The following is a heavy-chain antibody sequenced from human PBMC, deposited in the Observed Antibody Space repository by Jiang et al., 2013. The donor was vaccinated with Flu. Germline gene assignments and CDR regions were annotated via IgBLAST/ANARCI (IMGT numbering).Heavy chain of an antibody. V-gene: IGHV4-39*01. D-gene: IGHD3-3*01. CDR3: LGFPNYDFWSGYYLGDAFDI. CDR2: IYYSGST. CDR1: GGSISSSSYY. J-gene: IGHJ3*02. Sequence: GSGLVKPSETLSLTCTVSGGSISSSSYYWGWIRQPPGKGLEWIGSIYYSGSTYYNPSPKSRVTISVDTSKNQFSLKLSSVTAADTAVYYCLGFPNYDFWSGYYLGDAFDIWGQGTMVTVSS.